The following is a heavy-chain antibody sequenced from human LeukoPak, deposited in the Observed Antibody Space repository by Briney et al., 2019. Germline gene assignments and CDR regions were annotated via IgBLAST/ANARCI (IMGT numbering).Heavy chain of an antibody. CDR3: AREGRAGSSGWFGAFDI. D-gene: IGHD6-13*01. J-gene: IGHJ3*02. Sequence: GASVKVSCKTSTGSYMHWVRQAPGQGLEYMGWIHPNSGASKSVPKFQGRVTMTRDTSINTDYVELSSLTSDDTAMYYCAREGRAGSSGWFGAFDIWGQGTMVIVSS. V-gene: IGHV1-2*02. CDR2: IHPNSGAS. CDR1: TGSY.